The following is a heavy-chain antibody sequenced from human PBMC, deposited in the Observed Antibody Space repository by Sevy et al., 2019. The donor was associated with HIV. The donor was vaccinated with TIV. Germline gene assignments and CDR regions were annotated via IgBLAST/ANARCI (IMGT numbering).Heavy chain of an antibody. D-gene: IGHD1-1*01. CDR1: GFTFRSFS. CDR3: ARDAARVIVPTAGFDS. Sequence: GGSLRLSCVASGFTFRSFSMHWVRQAPGKGLEWVAAIWYDGRTERYADSVQGGFTISSDNSKKTLHLQMNSLRAEDTALYYCARDAARVIVPTAGFDSWGQGTLVTVSS. V-gene: IGHV3-33*01. J-gene: IGHJ5*01. CDR2: IWYDGRTE.